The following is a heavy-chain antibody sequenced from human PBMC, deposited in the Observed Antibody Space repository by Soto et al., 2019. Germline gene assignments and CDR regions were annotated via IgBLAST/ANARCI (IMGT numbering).Heavy chain of an antibody. D-gene: IGHD3-10*01. CDR2: INHSGST. CDR3: ARVRTTMVRGVSYYYYYMDV. CDR1: DGSFSGYY. Sequence: SETLFVTCAAYDGSFSGYYWSWIRQPPGKGLEWIGEINHSGSTNYKPSLMSRVTISLDTSKNQFSLKLSSVTAADTAVYYCARVRTTMVRGVSYYYYYMDVWGKAPTVTVSS. V-gene: IGHV4-34*01. J-gene: IGHJ6*03.